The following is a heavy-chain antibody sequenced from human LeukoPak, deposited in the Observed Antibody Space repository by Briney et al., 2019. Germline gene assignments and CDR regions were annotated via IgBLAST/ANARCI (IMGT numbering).Heavy chain of an antibody. Sequence: SETLSLTCTVSGDSSNTYSWNWIRQPAGKALEWIGRISSSGNTNYNPSLRSRFTMSLDRSKNQFSLKLSSVTAADTAVYYCARRVWEQSSVAHENWFDSWGQGTLVSVTS. CDR3: ARRVWEQSSVAHENWFDS. D-gene: IGHD1/OR15-1a*01. CDR1: GDSSNTYS. J-gene: IGHJ5*01. V-gene: IGHV4-4*07. CDR2: ISSSGNT.